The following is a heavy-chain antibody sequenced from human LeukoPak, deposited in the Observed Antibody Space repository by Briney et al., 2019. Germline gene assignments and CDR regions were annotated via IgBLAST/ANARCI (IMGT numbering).Heavy chain of an antibody. CDR2: INPSGGST. CDR1: GYTFTSYY. CDR3: ARDGLRYYFDY. J-gene: IGHJ4*02. V-gene: IGHV1-46*01. Sequence: GASVKVSCKASGYTFTSYYMHWVRQAPGQGLEWMGIINPSGGSTSYAQKFQGRVTMTRDTSASTVYMELSSLRSEDTAVYYCARDGLRYYFDYWGQGTLVTVSS.